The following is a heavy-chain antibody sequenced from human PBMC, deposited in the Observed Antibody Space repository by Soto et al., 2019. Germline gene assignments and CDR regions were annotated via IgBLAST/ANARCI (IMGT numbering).Heavy chain of an antibody. D-gene: IGHD1-7*01. Sequence: SQTLSLTCAISGDSVSSNSAAWNWIRLSPSRGLEWLARTYYRSRWYSDYAVSVRSRITVNPDTSKNQFSLQLTSVTPEDTAVYYCSGTTSHQWYYMDVWCKGTTVTVSS. CDR2: TYYRSRWYS. V-gene: IGHV6-1*01. CDR3: SGTTSHQWYYMDV. J-gene: IGHJ6*03. CDR1: GDSVSSNSAA.